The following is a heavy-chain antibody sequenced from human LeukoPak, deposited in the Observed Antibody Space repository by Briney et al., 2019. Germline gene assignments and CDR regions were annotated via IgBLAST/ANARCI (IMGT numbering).Heavy chain of an antibody. CDR2: IGGSGGST. Sequence: GGSLRLSXAASGFTFSSYAMSWVRQAPGKGLEWVSAIGGSGGSTYYADSVKGRFTISRDNSKNTLYLQMNSLRAEDTAVYYCAKDTQWLLGTGVFDYWGQGTLVTVSS. J-gene: IGHJ4*02. CDR3: AKDTQWLLGTGVFDY. CDR1: GFTFSSYA. D-gene: IGHD5-12*01. V-gene: IGHV3-23*01.